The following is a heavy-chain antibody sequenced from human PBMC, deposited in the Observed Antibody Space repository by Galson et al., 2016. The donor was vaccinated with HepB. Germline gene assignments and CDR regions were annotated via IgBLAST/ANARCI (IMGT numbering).Heavy chain of an antibody. V-gene: IGHV3-30*18. D-gene: IGHD3-10*01. CDR3: AKWNQILWFGLSRKDSFDI. CDR2: ISYDGSRK. J-gene: IGHJ4*02. Sequence: SLRLSCAVSGFTFSSFGMHWVRQAPGKGLEWVAVISYDGSRKYYADSLKGRCTISRDNSKRTLYLQMNSLRTEDTAVYYCAKWNQILWFGLSRKDSFDIWGQGTLVTVSS. CDR1: GFTFSSFG.